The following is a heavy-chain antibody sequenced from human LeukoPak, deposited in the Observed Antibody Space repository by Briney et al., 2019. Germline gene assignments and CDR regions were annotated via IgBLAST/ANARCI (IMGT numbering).Heavy chain of an antibody. CDR1: GFTFSSYA. J-gene: IGHJ4*02. D-gene: IGHD1-26*01. Sequence: PGGSLRLSCAASGFTFSSYAMHWVRQAPGKGLERVAVISYDGSNKYYADSVKGRFTISRDNSKNTLYLQMNSLRAEDTAVYYCARDKIVGPTTLDYWGQGTLVTVSS. CDR2: ISYDGSNK. CDR3: ARDKIVGPTTLDY. V-gene: IGHV3-30-3*01.